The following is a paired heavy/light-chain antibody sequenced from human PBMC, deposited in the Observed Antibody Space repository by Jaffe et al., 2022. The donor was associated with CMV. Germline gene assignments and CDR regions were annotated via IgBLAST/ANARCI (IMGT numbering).Light chain of an antibody. CDR3: NSRDSSGNHHYV. CDR1: SLRSYY. V-gene: IGLV3-19*01. J-gene: IGLJ1*01. Sequence: SSELTQDPAVSVALGQTVRITCQGDSLRSYYASWYQQKPGQAPVLVIYGKNNRPSGIPDRFSGSSSGNTASLTITGAQAEDEADYYCNSRDSSGNHHYVFGTGTKVTVL. CDR2: GKN.
Heavy chain of an antibody. D-gene: IGHD2-2*01. V-gene: IGHV1-3*01. CDR1: GYTFTSYA. J-gene: IGHJ6*03. Sequence: QVQLVQSGAEVKKPGASVKVSCKASGYTFTSYAMHWVRQAPGQRLEWMGWINAGNGNTKYSQKFQGRVTITRDTSASTAYMELSSLRSEDTAVYYCARGEHIVVVPAAFLEADHYYYYMDVWGKGTTVTVSS. CDR3: ARGEHIVVVPAAFLEADHYYYYMDV. CDR2: INAGNGNT.